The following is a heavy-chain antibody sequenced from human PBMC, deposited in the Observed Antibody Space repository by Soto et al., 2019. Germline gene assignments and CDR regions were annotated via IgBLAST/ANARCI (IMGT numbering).Heavy chain of an antibody. Sequence: GGSLRLSCAASGFTFSNAWMSWVRQAPGKGLEWVGRIKSKTDGGTTDYAAPVKGRFTISRDDSKNTLYLQMNSLKTEDTAVYYCTTISPSYYYYMDVWGKGTTVTVSS. J-gene: IGHJ6*03. CDR1: GFTFSNAW. CDR2: IKSKTDGGTT. V-gene: IGHV3-15*01. CDR3: TTISPSYYYYMDV.